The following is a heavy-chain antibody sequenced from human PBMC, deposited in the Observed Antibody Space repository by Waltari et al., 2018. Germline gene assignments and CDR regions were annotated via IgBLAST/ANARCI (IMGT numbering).Heavy chain of an antibody. CDR1: GFTFSSYG. V-gene: IGHV3-33*06. Sequence: QVQLVESGGGVVQPGRSLRLSCAASGFTFSSYGMHWVRQAPGKGLGWVAVIWDDGSNKYYADSGKGRFTISRDNSKNTLYLQMNSLRAEDTAVYYCAKDSSGWLSYFDYWGQGTLVTVSS. D-gene: IGHD6-19*01. J-gene: IGHJ4*02. CDR2: IWDDGSNK. CDR3: AKDSSGWLSYFDY.